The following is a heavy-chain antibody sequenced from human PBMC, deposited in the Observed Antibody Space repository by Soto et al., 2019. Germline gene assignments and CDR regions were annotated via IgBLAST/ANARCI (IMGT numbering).Heavy chain of an antibody. J-gene: IGHJ3*02. CDR1: GYTFTSYD. D-gene: IGHD6-13*01. CDR2: MNPNSGNT. Sequence: ASVKVSCKASGYTFTSYDINWVRQATGQGLEWMGWMNPNSGNTGYAQKFQGRVTMTRSTSISTAYMELSSLRSEDTAVYYCARGQLAFSSSWYLDAFDIWGQGTIVTVSS. V-gene: IGHV1-8*01. CDR3: ARGQLAFSSSWYLDAFDI.